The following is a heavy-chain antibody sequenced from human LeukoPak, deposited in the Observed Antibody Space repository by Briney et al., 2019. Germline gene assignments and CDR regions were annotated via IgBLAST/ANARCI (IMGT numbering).Heavy chain of an antibody. Sequence: PSETLSLTCTGSGGSISSSAYYWGWIRQPPGKGLEWIGNIYYSGSTYYSPSLKGRVTISVDTSKNQFSLKLSSVTAADTAVYYCARLRGDSRGHYLYYFDSWVQGTLVSVSS. V-gene: IGHV4-39*01. D-gene: IGHD3-22*01. CDR1: GGSISSSAYY. CDR3: ARLRGDSRGHYLYYFDS. CDR2: IYYSGST. J-gene: IGHJ4*02.